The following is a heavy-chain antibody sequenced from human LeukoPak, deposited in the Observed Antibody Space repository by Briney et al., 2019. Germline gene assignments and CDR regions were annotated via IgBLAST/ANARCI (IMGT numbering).Heavy chain of an antibody. D-gene: IGHD1-1*01. V-gene: IGHV3-30*02. CDR3: AKGHPGRDYKYYMDV. CDR2: IRFDGTTQ. Sequence: PGGSLRLSCAASGFTFSSFGMHWVRQAPGTGLEWVAFIRFDGTTQYYADSLKGRFTISRDNSKNTLHLQMNSLRAEDTAVYYCAKGHPGRDYKYYMDVWGKGTTVTVSS. J-gene: IGHJ6*03. CDR1: GFTFSSFG.